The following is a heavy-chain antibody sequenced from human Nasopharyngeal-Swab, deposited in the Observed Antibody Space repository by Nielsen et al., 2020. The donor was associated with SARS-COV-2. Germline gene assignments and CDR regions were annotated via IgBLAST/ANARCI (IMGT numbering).Heavy chain of an antibody. CDR2: IDTDGSTT. J-gene: IGHJ5*02. Sequence: GESLKISCAASGFTFSRYWMHWVRQVPGKGLVWVSRIDTDGSTTDHADSVKGRFTISRDNTKKTLYLQMNNLRAEDTALYYCARDVAGADSAWGQGTLVTVSS. D-gene: IGHD2-21*01. CDR3: ARDVAGADSA. CDR1: GFTFSRYW. V-gene: IGHV3-74*01.